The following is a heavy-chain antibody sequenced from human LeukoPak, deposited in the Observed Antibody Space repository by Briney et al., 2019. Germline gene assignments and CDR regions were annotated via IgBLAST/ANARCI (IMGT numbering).Heavy chain of an antibody. CDR1: GFTFSSHG. V-gene: IGHV3-30*03. CDR3: PRDDGIVGATYSFHY. Sequence: QPGMSLRLSCAASGFTFSSHGMHWVRQAPRMGLDWVALILYDGSNEYYADSVQGRFTISRDSSRNTLYLQMNSLRAEDTAVYYCPRDDGIVGATYSFHYWGQGTLVTVSS. D-gene: IGHD1-26*01. J-gene: IGHJ4*02. CDR2: ILYDGSNE.